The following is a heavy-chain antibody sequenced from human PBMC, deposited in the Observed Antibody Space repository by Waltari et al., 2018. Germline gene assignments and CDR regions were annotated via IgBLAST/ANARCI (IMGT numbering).Heavy chain of an antibody. CDR1: GGSFSSHY. V-gene: IGHV4-59*11. CDR3: ARYCSTTSCNGEHKKSFDY. Sequence: QVQLQESGPGLVKPSETLSLTCTVSGGSFSSHYWNWIRQPPGKGLEGIGYIYYNGNTNYNPSLNSRVTISVDTSKNQFSLKLSSVTAADTAVYYCARYCSTTSCNGEHKKSFDYWGQGTLVTVSS. D-gene: IGHD2-2*01. J-gene: IGHJ4*02. CDR2: IYYNGNT.